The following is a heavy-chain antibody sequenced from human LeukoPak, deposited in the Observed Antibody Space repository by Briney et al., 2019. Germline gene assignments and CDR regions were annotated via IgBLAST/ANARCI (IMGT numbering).Heavy chain of an antibody. V-gene: IGHV3-23*01. J-gene: IGHJ4*02. Sequence: GGSLRLSCAASGFTFSTYAMSWVRQAPGKGLEWVSSISGGGGSTNYADSVKGRFTISRDNSKNTLYLQMNSLRAEDTAVYYCAKPRNYYDRTFDYWGQGTLVTVSS. D-gene: IGHD3-22*01. CDR3: AKPRNYYDRTFDY. CDR2: ISGGGGST. CDR1: GFTFSTYA.